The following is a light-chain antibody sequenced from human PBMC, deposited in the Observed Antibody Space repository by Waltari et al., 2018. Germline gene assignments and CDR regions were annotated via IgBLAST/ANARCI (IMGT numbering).Light chain of an antibody. CDR1: KIGSKN. CDR2: DDG. V-gene: IGLV3-21*02. CDR3: QVWESSVV. J-gene: IGLJ2*01. Sequence: SYELTQPPSVSVAPGQTARITCDGDKIGSKNVHWYQHKPGQAPVLVAYDDGDRPSGIPERFSGSNLGPTATLTIRRVAAGYEADYYCQVWESSVVFVGVTKLTVL.